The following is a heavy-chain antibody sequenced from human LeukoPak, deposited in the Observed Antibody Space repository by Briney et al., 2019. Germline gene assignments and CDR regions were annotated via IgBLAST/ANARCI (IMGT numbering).Heavy chain of an antibody. V-gene: IGHV3-21*06. CDR2: ISSGATYI. CDR1: GFTFKNYV. CDR3: ARSKGGAQREYGMDV. J-gene: IGHJ6*02. D-gene: IGHD1-1*01. Sequence: GGSLRLSCAASGFTFKNYVMNWVRQAPGKGLECVSSISSGATYIDNADSVKGRFTISRDNAKNSLYLEMNSLRAEDTAVYYCARSKGGAQREYGMDVWGQGTTVTVSS.